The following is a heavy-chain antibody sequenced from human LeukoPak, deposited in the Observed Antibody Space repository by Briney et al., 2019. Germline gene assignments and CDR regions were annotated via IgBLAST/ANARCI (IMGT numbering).Heavy chain of an antibody. D-gene: IGHD3-10*01. V-gene: IGHV1-8*01. CDR3: ARAAYYYGSGSYRDYYYYYGMDV. J-gene: IGHJ6*02. CDR2: MNPNSGNT. CDR1: GYTFTSYD. Sequence: ASVKVSCKASGYTFTSYDINWVRQATGQGLEWMGWMNPNSGNTGYTQKFQGKVTMTRNTSISTAYMELSSLRSEDTAVYYCARAAYYYGSGSYRDYYYYYGMDVWGQGTTVTVSS.